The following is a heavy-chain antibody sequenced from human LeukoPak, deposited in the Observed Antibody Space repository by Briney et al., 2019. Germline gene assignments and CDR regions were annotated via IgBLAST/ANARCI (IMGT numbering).Heavy chain of an antibody. CDR1: GGSISSSSYY. D-gene: IGHD3-10*01. V-gene: IGHV4-39*01. Sequence: SETLSLTCAVSGGSISSSSYYWGWIRQPPGKGLEWIGSIYYSGSTYYNPSLKSRVTISVDTSKNQFSLKLSSVTAADTAVYYCARRGLYYYGSGPGYYMDVWGKGTTVTVSS. CDR2: IYYSGST. CDR3: ARRGLYYYGSGPGYYMDV. J-gene: IGHJ6*03.